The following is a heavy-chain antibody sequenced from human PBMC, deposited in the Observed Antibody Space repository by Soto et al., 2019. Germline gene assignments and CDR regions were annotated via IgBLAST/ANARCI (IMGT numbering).Heavy chain of an antibody. CDR2: IIPIFGTA. J-gene: IGHJ3*02. D-gene: IGHD5-12*01. CDR3: ARGGGYSGYDHDAFDI. Sequence: SVKVSCKASGGTFSSYAISWVRQAPGQGLEWMGGIIPIFGTANYAQKFQGRVTITADESTSTAYMELSSLRSEDTAVYYCARGGGYSGYDHDAFDIWGQGTMVTVSS. V-gene: IGHV1-69*13. CDR1: GGTFSSYA.